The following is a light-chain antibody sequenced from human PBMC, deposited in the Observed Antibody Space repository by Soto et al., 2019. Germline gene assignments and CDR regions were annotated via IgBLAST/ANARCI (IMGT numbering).Light chain of an antibody. CDR3: QQYGRSLT. V-gene: IGKV3-20*01. CDR2: DAS. J-gene: IGKJ3*01. CDR1: QSVSSNY. Sequence: EIVLTQSPGTLSLSPRERATLSCRASQSVSSNYLAWYQQKPGQAPRLLIYDASSRATGIPDRFSGSGSGTDFTLTIRGPEPEDFAVYYCQQYGRSLTFGPGTKVDIK.